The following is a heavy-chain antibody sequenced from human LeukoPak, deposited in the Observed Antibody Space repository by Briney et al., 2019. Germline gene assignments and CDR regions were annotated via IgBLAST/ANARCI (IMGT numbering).Heavy chain of an antibody. CDR2: IYYSGST. J-gene: IGHJ3*02. D-gene: IGHD6-13*01. CDR3: ARLSSQDAFDI. Sequence: SETLSLTCTVSGYSISSGYYWSWIRQPPGKGLEWIGYIYYSGSTNYNPSLKSRVTISVDTSKNQFSLKLSSVTAADTAVYYCARLSSQDAFDIWGQGTMVTVSS. V-gene: IGHV4-61*01. CDR1: GYSISSGYY.